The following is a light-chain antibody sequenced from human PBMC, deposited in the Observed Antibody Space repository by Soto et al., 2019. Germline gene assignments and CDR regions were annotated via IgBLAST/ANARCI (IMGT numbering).Light chain of an antibody. CDR3: QQYGSSPWT. Sequence: ETVLTQSPATLSLSPGERATLSCRASQTIRSNYLAWYRQTPGQAPRLLIYGASNRATGIADRFSGSGSGTDFTLLISRLEPEDFALYYCQQYGSSPWTFGQGTKLEIK. V-gene: IGKV3-20*01. J-gene: IGKJ1*01. CDR1: QTIRSNY. CDR2: GAS.